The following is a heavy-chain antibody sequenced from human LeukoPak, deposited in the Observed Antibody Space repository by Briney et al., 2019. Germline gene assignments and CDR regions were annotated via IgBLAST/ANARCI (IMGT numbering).Heavy chain of an antibody. CDR1: GYSFTSYW. CDR3: CITMVRGVMGGRTLDY. CDR2: IYPGDSDT. D-gene: IGHD3-10*01. V-gene: IGHV5-51*01. J-gene: IGHJ4*02. Sequence: GESLKISCKGSGYSFTSYWIGCVRQMPGKGLEWMGIIYPGDSDTRYSPSFQGQVTISADKSISAAYLQWSSLKASDTAMYYCCITMVRGVMGGRTLDYWGQGTLVTVSS.